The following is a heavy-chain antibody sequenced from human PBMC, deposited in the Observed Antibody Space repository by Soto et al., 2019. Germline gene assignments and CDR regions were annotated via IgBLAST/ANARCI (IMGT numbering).Heavy chain of an antibody. CDR1: GGSISSSSYY. Sequence: SETLSLTCTVSGGSISSSSYYWGWIRQPPGKGLEWIGSIYYSGSTYYNPSLKSRVTISVDTSKNQFSLKLSSVTAADTAVYYCANRAIVVVVAATGDDAFDIWGQGTMVTVSS. CDR2: IYYSGST. CDR3: ANRAIVVVVAATGDDAFDI. V-gene: IGHV4-39*01. J-gene: IGHJ3*02. D-gene: IGHD2-15*01.